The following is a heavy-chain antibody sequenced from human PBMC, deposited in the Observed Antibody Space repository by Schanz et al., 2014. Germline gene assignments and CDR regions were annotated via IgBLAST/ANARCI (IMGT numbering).Heavy chain of an antibody. CDR2: ISGSGGHT. V-gene: IGHV3-23*01. CDR3: AKDMGGVVPAAPFYYYGMDV. Sequence: EVQLLESGGGLAQPGGSLRLSCAASGFTFSSYAMIWVRQAPGKGLEWVSTISGSGGHTYYADSVKGRFTISRDNSKNTLFLQMNSLRAEDTALYYCAKDMGGVVPAAPFYYYGMDVWGQGTTVTVSS. CDR1: GFTFSSYA. J-gene: IGHJ6*02. D-gene: IGHD2-2*01.